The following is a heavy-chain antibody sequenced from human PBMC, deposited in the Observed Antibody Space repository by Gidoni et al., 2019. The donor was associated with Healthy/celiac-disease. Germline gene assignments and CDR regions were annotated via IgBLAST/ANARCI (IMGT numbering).Heavy chain of an antibody. J-gene: IGHJ5*02. CDR3: ARQGQQWLAYNWFDP. V-gene: IGHV1-69*01. CDR2: IIPICGTA. Sequence: QFKLVQSGAAVKKPGSSVNVSCKASGRTFSSYAISWVRQDPGQGLEWMGGIIPICGTANYEQKFQGRVTITADESASTAYMELSSLRSEDTAVYYCARQGQQWLAYNWFDPWGQGTLVTVSS. CDR1: GRTFSSYA. D-gene: IGHD6-19*01.